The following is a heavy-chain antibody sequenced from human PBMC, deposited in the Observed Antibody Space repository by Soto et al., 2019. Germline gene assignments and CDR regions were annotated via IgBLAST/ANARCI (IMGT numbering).Heavy chain of an antibody. J-gene: IGHJ4*02. V-gene: IGHV4-39*01. CDR1: GGSIGISSYY. D-gene: IGHD6-19*01. CDR2: IYYSGST. CDR3: ARRTVNIRTFYSGLKTHCFDY. Sequence: SETLSLTCAVSGGSIGISSYYWGWILHPPGKGLEWIGSIYYSGSTYYTPSLQSRVAISVDTSKNQFSLKLNSVTAADTAVYYCARRTVNIRTFYSGLKTHCFDYWGQGTLVTVSS.